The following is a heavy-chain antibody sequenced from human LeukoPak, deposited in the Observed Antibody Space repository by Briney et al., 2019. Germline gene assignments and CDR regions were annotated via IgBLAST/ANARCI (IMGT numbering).Heavy chain of an antibody. CDR1: GGSISSYY. J-gene: IGHJ5*02. D-gene: IGHD2-15*01. V-gene: IGHV4-59*01. Sequence: SETLSLTCTVSGGSISSYYWSWIRQPPGKGLEWIGYIYYSGSTNYNPSLKSRVTISVDTSKNQFSLKLSSVTAADTAVYYCARDKMSQRTTGNCSGGSCQGWFDPWGQGTLVTVSS. CDR3: ARDKMSQRTTGNCSGGSCQGWFDP. CDR2: IYYSGST.